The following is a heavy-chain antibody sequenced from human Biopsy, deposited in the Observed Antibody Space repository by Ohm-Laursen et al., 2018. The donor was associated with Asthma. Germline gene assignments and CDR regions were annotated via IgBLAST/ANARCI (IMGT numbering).Heavy chain of an antibody. CDR3: VKDIRLQLWGFDS. Sequence: SLRLSCATSGFTFDDYAMHWVRQAPGKGLEWVSGVSWNSGSIDYADSVKGRFTISRDNAKNSLYLQMNSLRGADTALYYCVKDIRLQLWGFDSWGQGTLVTVSS. V-gene: IGHV3-9*01. J-gene: IGHJ4*02. CDR1: GFTFDDYA. D-gene: IGHD6-13*01. CDR2: VSWNSGSI.